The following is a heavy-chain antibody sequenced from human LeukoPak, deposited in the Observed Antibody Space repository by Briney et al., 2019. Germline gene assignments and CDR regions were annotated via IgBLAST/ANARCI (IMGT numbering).Heavy chain of an antibody. CDR2: IKEDGTEK. V-gene: IGHV3-7*03. J-gene: IGHJ2*01. Sequence: GGSLRLSCGASGFTFSSSWMNWVRQSPGKGLEWVANIKEDGTEKYYVDSVKGRFTIFRDNAKNSLYLQMNSLRAEDTAVYYCARPHNNWRWYFDLWGRGTLVTVSS. D-gene: IGHD3-3*01. CDR3: ARPHNNWRWYFDL. CDR1: GFTFSSSW.